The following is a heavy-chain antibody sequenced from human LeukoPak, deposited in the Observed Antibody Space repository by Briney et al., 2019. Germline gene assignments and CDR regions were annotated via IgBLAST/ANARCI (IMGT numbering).Heavy chain of an antibody. V-gene: IGHV4-59*08. J-gene: IGHJ4*02. Sequence: SETLSLTCNVSGGSISSYYWSWIRQPPGKGLEWIGYMYYSGNTNYNPSLKSRVTTSVDSSKNQFSLKLSSVTAADTAVYYCARSIQPYFDYCGQGTLVTVSS. CDR2: MYYSGNT. CDR1: GGSISSYY. CDR3: ARSIQPYFDY. D-gene: IGHD3-3*02.